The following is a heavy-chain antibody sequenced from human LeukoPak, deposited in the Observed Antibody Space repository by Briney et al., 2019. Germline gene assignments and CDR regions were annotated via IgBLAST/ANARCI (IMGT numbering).Heavy chain of an antibody. V-gene: IGHV3-23*01. Sequence: QSGGSLRLSCAASGFTFSSYAMSWVRQAPGKGLEWVSAISGSGGSTYYADSVKGRFTISRDNSKNTLYLQMNSLRAEDTAVYYCAKDLSYCSSTSCSGNAFDIWGQGTMVTVSS. CDR3: AKDLSYCSSTSCSGNAFDI. CDR1: GFTFSSYA. J-gene: IGHJ3*02. CDR2: ISGSGGST. D-gene: IGHD2-2*01.